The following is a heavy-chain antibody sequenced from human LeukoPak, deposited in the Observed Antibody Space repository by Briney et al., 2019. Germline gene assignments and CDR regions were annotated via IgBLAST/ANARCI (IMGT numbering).Heavy chain of an antibody. J-gene: IGHJ4*02. V-gene: IGHV3-23*01. CDR3: ARAAMVRGVDYFDA. CDR2: ISGSGGAT. D-gene: IGHD3-10*01. CDR1: GFTFSSYS. Sequence: PGGSLRLSCAASGFTFSSYSMTWVRQAPGKGLEWVSVISGSGGATYYADSVKGRFTISRDNSKNTLCLQMNSLRAEDTAVYYCARAAMVRGVDYFDAWGEGTLVTVSS.